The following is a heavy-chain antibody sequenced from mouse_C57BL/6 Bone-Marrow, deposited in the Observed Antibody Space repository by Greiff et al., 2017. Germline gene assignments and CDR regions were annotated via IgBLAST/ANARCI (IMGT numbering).Heavy chain of an antibody. V-gene: IGHV1-26*01. CDR3: ARDVYLYYYAMDY. CDR2: INPHNGGT. CDR1: GYTFTDYY. Sequence: VQLQQSGPELVKPGASVKISCKASGYTFTDYYMNWVKQSHGKSLEWIGDINPHNGGTSYNQKFKGKATLTVDKSSSTAYMELRSLTSEDSAVYYCARDVYLYYYAMDYWGQGTSVTVSS. J-gene: IGHJ4*01. D-gene: IGHD2-3*01.